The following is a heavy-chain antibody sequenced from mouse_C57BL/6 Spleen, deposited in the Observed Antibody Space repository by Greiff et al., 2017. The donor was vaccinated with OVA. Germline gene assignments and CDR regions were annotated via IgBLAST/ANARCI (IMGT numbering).Heavy chain of an antibody. J-gene: IGHJ2*01. V-gene: IGHV5-17*01. CDR2: ISSGSSTI. CDR1: GFTFSDYG. CDR3: ARGDYDGYFDD. Sequence: EVMLVESGGGLVKPGGSLTLSCAASGFTFSDYGMHWVRQAPEKGLEWVAYISSGSSTIYYAATVKGRFTISRDNAKNTLFLQMTSLRSEDTAMYYCARGDYDGYFDDWGQGTTLTVSS. D-gene: IGHD2-4*01.